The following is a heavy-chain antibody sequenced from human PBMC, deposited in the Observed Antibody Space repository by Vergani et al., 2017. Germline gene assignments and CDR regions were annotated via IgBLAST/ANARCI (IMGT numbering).Heavy chain of an antibody. J-gene: IGHJ4*02. CDR3: AKDDYDILTGSLGY. CDR2: IYSGGST. D-gene: IGHD3-9*01. V-gene: IGHV3-66*01. Sequence: EVQLLESGGGLVQPGGYLRLSCAASGFTVSSNYMSWVRQAPGKGLEWVSVIYSGGSTYYADSVKGRFTISRDNSQNTLYLQMNSLRAEDPAVYYCAKDDYDILTGSLGYWGQGTLVTVSS. CDR1: GFTVSSNY.